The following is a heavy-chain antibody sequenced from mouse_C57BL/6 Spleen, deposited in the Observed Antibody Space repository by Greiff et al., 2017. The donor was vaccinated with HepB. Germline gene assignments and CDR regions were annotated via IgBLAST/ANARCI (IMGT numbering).Heavy chain of an antibody. CDR2: IDPSDSYT. J-gene: IGHJ4*01. CDR3: ARSGKLQDYAMDY. V-gene: IGHV1-69*01. D-gene: IGHD1-1*01. Sequence: QVQLQQSGAELVMPGASVKLSCKASGYTFTSYWMHWVKQRPGQGLEWIGEIDPSDSYTNYNQKFKGKSTLTVDKSSSTAYMQLSSLTSEDSAVYYCARSGKLQDYAMDYWGQGTSVTVSS. CDR1: GYTFTSYW.